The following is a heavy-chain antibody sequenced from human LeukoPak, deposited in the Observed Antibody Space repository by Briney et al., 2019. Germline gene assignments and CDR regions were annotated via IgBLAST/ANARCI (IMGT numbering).Heavy chain of an antibody. Sequence: SETLSLTCAVYGGSFSGYYWSWIRQPPGKGLEWIGEINHSGSTNYNPSLKSRVTISVDTSKNQFSLKLSSVTAADTAVYYCARGGGLGWLVRPRGDNYFDYWGQGTLVTVSS. V-gene: IGHV4-34*01. CDR2: INHSGST. CDR3: ARGGGLGWLVRPRGDNYFDY. D-gene: IGHD6-19*01. J-gene: IGHJ4*02. CDR1: GGSFSGYY.